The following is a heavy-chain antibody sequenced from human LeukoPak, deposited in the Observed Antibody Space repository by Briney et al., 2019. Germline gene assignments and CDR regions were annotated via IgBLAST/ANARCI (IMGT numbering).Heavy chain of an antibody. D-gene: IGHD3-22*01. CDR1: GGSISSHY. V-gene: IGHV4-59*11. CDR2: IYYSGST. CDR3: ARLYDSSGYTNWLDP. J-gene: IGHJ5*02. Sequence: SETLSLTCTVSGGSISSHYWSWIRQPPGKGLEWIGYIYYSGSTKYNPSLKSRVTISVDTSKNQFSLKLSSVTAADTAVYYCARLYDSSGYTNWLDPWGQGTLVTVSS.